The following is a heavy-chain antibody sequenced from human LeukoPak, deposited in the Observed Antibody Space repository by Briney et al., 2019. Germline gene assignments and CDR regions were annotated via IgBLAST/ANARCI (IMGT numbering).Heavy chain of an antibody. CDR2: IYPGDSDT. J-gene: IGHJ4*02. CDR3: ARRVMSRPFDS. D-gene: IGHD2-2*01. Sequence: GESLKISCKGSGYSFTNYWIGWVRQMPGKGLEWMGIIYPGDSDTRYSPSFQGQVTMSADKSITTAYLQWSSLKASDTAIYYCARRVMSRPFDSWGQGTLVTVSS. V-gene: IGHV5-51*01. CDR1: GYSFTNYW.